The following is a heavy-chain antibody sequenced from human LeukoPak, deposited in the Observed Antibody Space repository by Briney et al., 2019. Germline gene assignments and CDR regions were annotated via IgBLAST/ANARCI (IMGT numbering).Heavy chain of an antibody. CDR2: IYHSGST. J-gene: IGHJ4*02. CDR3: AREAGIPPNTQQWPTSVDQ. V-gene: IGHV4-4*02. Sequence: KPSGTLSLTCAVSGGSISSSNWWSWVRQPPGKGLEWIGEIYHSGSTNYNPSLKSRVTISVHKSKNQFSLKLSSVTAADTAVYYCAREAGIPPNTQQWPTSVDQWGQGTLVTVSS. CDR1: GGSISSSNW. D-gene: IGHD5-18*01.